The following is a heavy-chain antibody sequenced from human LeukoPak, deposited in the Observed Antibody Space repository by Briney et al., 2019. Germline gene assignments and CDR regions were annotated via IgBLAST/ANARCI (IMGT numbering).Heavy chain of an antibody. D-gene: IGHD4-17*01. Sequence: GGSLRLSCAASGFAFSSYSMDWVRQAPGKGLEWVSSISSSSSYIYYADSVKGRFTISRDNAKNSLYLQMNSLRAEDTALYYCAKAVMTTVTGNFDYWGQGTLVTVSS. CDR1: GFAFSSYS. CDR3: AKAVMTTVTGNFDY. J-gene: IGHJ4*02. V-gene: IGHV3-21*04. CDR2: ISSSSSYI.